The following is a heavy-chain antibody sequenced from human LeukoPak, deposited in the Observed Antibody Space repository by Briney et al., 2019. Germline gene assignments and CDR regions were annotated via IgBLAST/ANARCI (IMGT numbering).Heavy chain of an antibody. CDR2: ISYDGSNK. D-gene: IGHD3-22*01. V-gene: IGHV3-30*03. J-gene: IGHJ4*02. CDR1: GFTFSSYG. Sequence: GRSLRLSCAASGFTFSSYGMHWVRQAPGKGLEWVAVISYDGSNKYYADSVKGRFTISRDNSKNTLYLQMNSLRAEDTAVYYCARGRRIPGYDSEGLPGTYYFDYWGQGTLVTVSS. CDR3: ARGRRIPGYDSEGLPGTYYFDY.